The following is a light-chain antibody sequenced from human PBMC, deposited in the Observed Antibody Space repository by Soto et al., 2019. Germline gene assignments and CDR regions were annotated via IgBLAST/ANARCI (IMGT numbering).Light chain of an antibody. CDR3: QQANSPPLT. Sequence: DIQLTQSPSFLSASVGDRVTITCRASERINTYLAWYQQQPGKAPKLLIYAASSLQSGVPSRFSGSGSGTEFTLTISNLQPEDFATYYCQQANSPPLTFGGGTKVDIK. CDR1: ERINTY. V-gene: IGKV1-12*01. J-gene: IGKJ4*01. CDR2: AAS.